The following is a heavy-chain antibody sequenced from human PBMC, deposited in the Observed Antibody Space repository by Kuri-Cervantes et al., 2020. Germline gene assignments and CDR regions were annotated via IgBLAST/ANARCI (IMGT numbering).Heavy chain of an antibody. V-gene: IGHV6-1*01. CDR3: ARDFGYSVYDFPSYYMDV. D-gene: IGHD5/OR15-5a*01. Sequence: LSCAIDGDSVSSNSAAWNWIRQSPSRGLEWLGRTYYRSNWYNDYAVSAKSRITINPDTSKNKFSLQLNSVTPEDTAVYYCARDFGYSVYDFPSYYMDVWGKGTTVTVSS. J-gene: IGHJ6*03. CDR1: GDSVSSNSAA. CDR2: TYYRSNWYN.